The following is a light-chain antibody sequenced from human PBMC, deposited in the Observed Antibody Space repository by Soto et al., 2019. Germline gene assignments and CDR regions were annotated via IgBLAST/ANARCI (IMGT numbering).Light chain of an antibody. V-gene: IGLV2-14*01. CDR2: EVS. Sequence: QSVLTQPASVSGSPGQSITISCTGTSSDVGAYNYVSWYQHHPGKAPKLMIYEVSNRPSGVSYRFSGSKSGNTASLTISGLQAEDEADYYCSSYASTNTLVFGTGTKLTVL. J-gene: IGLJ1*01. CDR1: SSDVGAYNY. CDR3: SSYASTNTLV.